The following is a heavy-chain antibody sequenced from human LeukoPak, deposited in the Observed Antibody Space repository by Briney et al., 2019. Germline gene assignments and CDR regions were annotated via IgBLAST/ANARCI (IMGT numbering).Heavy chain of an antibody. Sequence: PSETLSLTCTVSGGSISSDYWSWIRQPPGKGLEWIGYIYYSGSTNYNPSLESRVTISVDTSKNQFSLKLSSVTAADTAVYYCARGYDSSGYIYYYYMDVWGKGTTVTVSS. CDR2: IYYSGST. CDR3: ARGYDSSGYIYYYYMDV. D-gene: IGHD3-22*01. J-gene: IGHJ6*03. V-gene: IGHV4-59*12. CDR1: GGSISSDY.